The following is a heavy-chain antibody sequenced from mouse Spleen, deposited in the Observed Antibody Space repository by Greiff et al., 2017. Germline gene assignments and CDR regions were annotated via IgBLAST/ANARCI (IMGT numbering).Heavy chain of an antibody. J-gene: IGHJ3*01. CDR1: GYTFTSYT. CDR3: ARSGSNPFFAY. CDR2: INPSSGYT. V-gene: IGHV1-4*01. Sequence: VQLQQSGAELARPGASVKMSCKASGYTFTSYTMHWVKQRPGQGLEWIGYINPSSGYTKYNQKFKDKATLTADKSSSTAYMQLSSLTSEDSAVYYCARSGSNPFFAYWGQGTLVTVSA. D-gene: IGHD2-5*01.